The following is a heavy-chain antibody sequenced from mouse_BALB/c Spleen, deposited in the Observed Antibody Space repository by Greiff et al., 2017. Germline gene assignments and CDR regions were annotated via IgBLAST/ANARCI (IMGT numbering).Heavy chain of an antibody. D-gene: IGHD2-14*01. CDR2: ISSGGSYT. CDR3: ARRYYYRYENAMDD. V-gene: IGHV5-6*01. Sequence: EVQLVESGGDLVKPGGSLKLSCAASGFTFSSYGMSWVRQTPDKRLEWVATISSGGSYTYYPDSVKGRFTISRDNAKNTLYLQMSSLKSEDTAMYYCARRYYYRYENAMDDWGQGTSVTVSS. CDR1: GFTFSSYG. J-gene: IGHJ4*01.